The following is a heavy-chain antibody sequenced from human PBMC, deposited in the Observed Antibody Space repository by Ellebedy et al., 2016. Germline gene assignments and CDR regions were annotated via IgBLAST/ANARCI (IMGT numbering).Heavy chain of an antibody. CDR2: IKQDGSEK. V-gene: IGHV3-7*01. J-gene: IGHJ4*02. CDR3: ARDGGYYYDSSGYSAAAGFDY. D-gene: IGHD3-22*01. CDR1: GFTFSSYW. Sequence: GGSLRLSXAASGFTFSSYWMSWVRQAPGKGLEWVANIKQDGSEKYYVDSVKGRFTISRDNAKNSLYLQMNSLRAEDTAVYYCARDGGYYYDSSGYSAAAGFDYWGQGTLVTVSS.